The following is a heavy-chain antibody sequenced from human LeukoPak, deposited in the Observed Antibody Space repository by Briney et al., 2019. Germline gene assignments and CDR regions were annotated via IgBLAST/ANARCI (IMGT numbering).Heavy chain of an antibody. V-gene: IGHV4-59*01. CDR1: GGSMGTYS. J-gene: IGHJ5*02. D-gene: IGHD3-3*01. Sequence: SETLSLTCTVSGGSMGTYSWCWIRQPPGKGLEWIGFKAYSGGTNYNPSLKSRVTISVDTPKGQISLNLKSVTAADTAVYYCVRDGGEWLPDLWGQGTLVTVSS. CDR2: KAYSGGT. CDR3: VRDGGEWLPDL.